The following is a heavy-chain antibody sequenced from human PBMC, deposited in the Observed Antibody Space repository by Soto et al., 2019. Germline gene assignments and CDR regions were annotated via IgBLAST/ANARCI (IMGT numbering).Heavy chain of an antibody. CDR1: GFTFSSYS. CDR3: ARGEGYCSGGTCYRYFDY. Sequence: QVQLLESGGGVVQPGRSLRLSCAASGFTFSSYSMHWVRQAPGKGLEWVAVTGYDGSKKYYADSVKGRFTISRDNSKNTLDLQMDSLRTEDTAVYYCARGEGYCSGGTCYRYFDYWGQGALVTVSS. CDR2: TGYDGSKK. V-gene: IGHV3-30-3*01. J-gene: IGHJ4*02. D-gene: IGHD2-15*01.